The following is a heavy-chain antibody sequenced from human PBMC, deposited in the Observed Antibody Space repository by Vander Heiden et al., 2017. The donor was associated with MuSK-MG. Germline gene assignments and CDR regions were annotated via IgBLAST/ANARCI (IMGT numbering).Heavy chain of an antibody. J-gene: IGHJ4*02. D-gene: IGHD1-1*01. CDR3: ARDEAGGAYNR. V-gene: IGHV3-7*01. CDR1: GFTFGTYW. Sequence: EVQLVESGGGLVQPGGSLRLSCAASGFTFGTYWMSWVRQAPGKGLEWVANINQDGSEKDYVDSVRGRFTISRDNAMNSLYLHMNNLRVEDTALYYCARDEAGGAYNRWGQGALVTVSS. CDR2: INQDGSEK.